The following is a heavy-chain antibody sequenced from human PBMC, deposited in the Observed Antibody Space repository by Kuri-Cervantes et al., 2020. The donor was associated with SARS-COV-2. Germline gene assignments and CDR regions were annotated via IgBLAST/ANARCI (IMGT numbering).Heavy chain of an antibody. J-gene: IGHJ4*02. CDR2: IIPILGTA. V-gene: IGHV1-69*04. CDR1: GGTISSYA. D-gene: IGHD1-1*01. Sequence: SVKVSCKASGGTISSYAISWVRQAPGQGLEWMGRIIPILGTANYAQKFQGRVTITADKSTSTAYMELSSLRSKDTAVYYCALDPRVRSRPLSYWGQGTLVTVSS. CDR3: ALDPRVRSRPLSY.